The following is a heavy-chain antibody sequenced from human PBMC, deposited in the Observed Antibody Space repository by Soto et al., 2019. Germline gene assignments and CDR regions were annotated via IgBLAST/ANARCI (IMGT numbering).Heavy chain of an antibody. V-gene: IGHV5-51*01. J-gene: IGHJ6*02. CDR1: GYSFTSYW. CDR2: IYPGDSDT. Sequence: GESLKISCKGSGYSFTSYWIGWVRQMPGKGLEWMGIIYPGDSDTRYSPSFQGQVTIPADKSISTAYLQWSSRKASDTAMYYCARLREHYYYGMDVWGQGTTVTVSS. CDR3: ARLREHYYYGMDV.